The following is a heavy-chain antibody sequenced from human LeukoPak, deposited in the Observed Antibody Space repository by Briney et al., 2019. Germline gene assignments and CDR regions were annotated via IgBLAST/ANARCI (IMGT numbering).Heavy chain of an antibody. CDR2: ISVYNGNT. V-gene: IGHV1-18*01. Sequence: ASVKVSCKASGYTFTSYGISWVRQAPAQGLEWMGWISVYNGNTNYAQKFQNRVTMTTDTSTSTAYMELRSLRSDDTAVYYCASERSEGPSGPLDYWGQGTLVTVSS. D-gene: IGHD1-26*01. CDR1: GYTFTSYG. CDR3: ASERSEGPSGPLDY. J-gene: IGHJ4*02.